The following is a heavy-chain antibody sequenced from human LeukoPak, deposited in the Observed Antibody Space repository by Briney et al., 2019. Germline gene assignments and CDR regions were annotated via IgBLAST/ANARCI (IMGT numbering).Heavy chain of an antibody. Sequence: PSETLSLTCAVHGGSFSGYYWSWIRQPPGKGLEWIGEINHSGSTNYNPSLKSRVTISVDTSKNQFSLKLSSVTAADTAVYYCARLDSFGYWGQGTLVTVSS. D-gene: IGHD2-2*03. J-gene: IGHJ4*02. CDR3: ARLDSFGY. CDR2: INHSGST. CDR1: GGSFSGYY. V-gene: IGHV4-34*01.